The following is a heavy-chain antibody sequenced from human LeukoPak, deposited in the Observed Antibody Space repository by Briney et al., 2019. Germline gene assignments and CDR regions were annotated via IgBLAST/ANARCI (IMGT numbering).Heavy chain of an antibody. Sequence: GGSLKISCKGSGYNFTNYWISWVRQMPGKGLEWMGTIDPSDSYNNYSPSFQGHVTISADKSISTAYLQWSSLKASDTAMYYCARAYSRSRFDYWGQGTLVTVSS. V-gene: IGHV5-10-1*01. CDR3: ARAYSRSRFDY. CDR2: IDPSDSYN. D-gene: IGHD6-6*01. CDR1: GYNFTNYW. J-gene: IGHJ4*02.